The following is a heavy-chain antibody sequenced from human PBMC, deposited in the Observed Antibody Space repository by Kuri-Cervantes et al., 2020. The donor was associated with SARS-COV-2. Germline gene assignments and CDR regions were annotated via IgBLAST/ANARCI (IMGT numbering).Heavy chain of an antibody. CDR2: IYSGGST. Sequence: GGSLRLSCVVSGFTLSNSYMSWVRQAPGKGLEWVSVIYSGGSTFYPDSVKGRFMVSRDNSRNTMYLQMNSLRVEDTAVYYCAHITEPTTFRMGDWGQGTTVTVSS. V-gene: IGHV3-53*01. D-gene: IGHD2-21*01. CDR3: AHITEPTTFRMGD. J-gene: IGHJ6*02. CDR1: GFTLSNSY.